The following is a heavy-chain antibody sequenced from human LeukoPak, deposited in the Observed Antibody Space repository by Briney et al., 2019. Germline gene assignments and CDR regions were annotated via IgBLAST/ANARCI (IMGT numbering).Heavy chain of an antibody. CDR2: INHSGST. CDR1: GGSFSGYY. D-gene: IGHD3-22*01. J-gene: IGHJ4*02. V-gene: IGHV4-34*01. Sequence: SETLSLTCAVYGGSFSGYYWSWIRQPPGKGLEWIGKINHSGSTNYNPSLKSRVTISVDTSKNQFSLKLSSVTAADTAVYYCAIRYYYDSSGYYYDRDYWGQGTLVTVSS. CDR3: AIRYYYDSSGYYYDRDY.